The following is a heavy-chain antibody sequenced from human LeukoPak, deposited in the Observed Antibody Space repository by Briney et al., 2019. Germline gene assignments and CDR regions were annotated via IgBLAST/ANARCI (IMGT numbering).Heavy chain of an antibody. CDR2: VIPIFGTA. CDR1: GGTFSSYA. CDR3: ARDTYYDSSGYYYIPFDY. V-gene: IGHV1-69*13. Sequence: SVKVSCKASGGTFSSYAISWVRQAPGQGLEWMGGVIPIFGTANYAQKFQGRVTITADESTSTAYMELSSLRSEDTAVYYCARDTYYDSSGYYYIPFDYWGQGTLVTVSS. J-gene: IGHJ4*02. D-gene: IGHD3-22*01.